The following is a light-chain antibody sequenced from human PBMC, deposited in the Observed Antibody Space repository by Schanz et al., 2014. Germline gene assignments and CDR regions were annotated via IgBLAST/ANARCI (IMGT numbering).Light chain of an antibody. CDR1: VSIFSS. Sequence: DIQMTQSPSSLSASVGDRVTITCRASVSIFSSLNWYQKKPGKAPKLLIFGASTLQSGVPSRFSGSGSGTDFSLTISSLQPEDFATYYCQQYKGYPRTFGQGTKVEIK. CDR2: GAS. J-gene: IGKJ1*01. V-gene: IGKV1-39*01. CDR3: QQYKGYPRT.